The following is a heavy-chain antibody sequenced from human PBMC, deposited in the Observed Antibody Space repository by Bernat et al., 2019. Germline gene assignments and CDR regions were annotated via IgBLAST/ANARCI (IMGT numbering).Heavy chain of an antibody. D-gene: IGHD2-15*01. CDR2: IWYDGSNK. CDR1: GFTFSSYG. V-gene: IGHV3-33*01. CDR3: ARDGPRYCSGGSCYPYY. J-gene: IGHJ4*02. Sequence: QVQLVESGGGVVQPGRSLRLSCAASGFTFSSYGMHWVRQAPGKGLEWVAVIWYDGSNKDYADSVKGRLTISRDNSKNTLYLQMNSLRAEDTAVYYCARDGPRYCSGGSCYPYYWGQGTLVTVSS.